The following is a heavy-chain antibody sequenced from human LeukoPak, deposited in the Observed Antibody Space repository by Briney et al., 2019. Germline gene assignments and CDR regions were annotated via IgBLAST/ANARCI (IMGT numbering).Heavy chain of an antibody. D-gene: IGHD3-9*01. J-gene: IGHJ5*02. Sequence: GESPKISCKGSGYSFTSYWIGWVRQMPGKGLEWMGIIYPGDSDTRYSPSFQGQVTISADKSISTAYLQWSSLKASDTAMYDCARQTGYYDILTGLTTPGRLYNWFDPWGQGTLVTVSS. CDR1: GYSFTSYW. V-gene: IGHV5-51*01. CDR3: ARQTGYYDILTGLTTPGRLYNWFDP. CDR2: IYPGDSDT.